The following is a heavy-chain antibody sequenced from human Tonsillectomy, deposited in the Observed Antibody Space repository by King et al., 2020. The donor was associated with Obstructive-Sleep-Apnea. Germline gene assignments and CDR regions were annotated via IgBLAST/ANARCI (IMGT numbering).Heavy chain of an antibody. CDR1: GGSIGSSYYY. CDR3: ARDPQGNYRFPFDF. J-gene: IGHJ4*02. Sequence: QLQESGPGLVKPSETLSLTCTVSGGSIGSSYYYWGWIRQPPGKGLEWIGSIYYSGSPYYNPSLKSRVTISVDTSKNQFFLQLSSVTAAATAVYYCARDPQGNYRFPFDFWGQGTLVTVSS. V-gene: IGHV4-39*07. D-gene: IGHD3-16*02. CDR2: IYYSGSP.